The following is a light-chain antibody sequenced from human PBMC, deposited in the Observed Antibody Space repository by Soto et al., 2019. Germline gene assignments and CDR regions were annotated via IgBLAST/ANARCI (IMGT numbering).Light chain of an antibody. CDR1: QTISNW. V-gene: IGKV1-5*01. CDR3: QQYNSYWT. CDR2: DAS. J-gene: IGKJ1*01. Sequence: DIQMTQSPSTLSPSVGDRVTITCRASQTISNWLAWYQQKPGKAPKLLIYDASTLESGVPSRFSGSGSGTEFTLTIRSLKPDDFATYYCQQYNSYWTFGQGTKLDIK.